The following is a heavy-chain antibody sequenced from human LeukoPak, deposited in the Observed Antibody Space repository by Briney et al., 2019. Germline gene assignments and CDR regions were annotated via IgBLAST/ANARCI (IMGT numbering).Heavy chain of an antibody. CDR2: ISSSSSYT. V-gene: IGHV3-11*06. CDR3: ARDFIVVVVAAPYNWFDP. D-gene: IGHD2-15*01. Sequence: GGSLRLSCAASGFTFSDYYMSWIRQAPGKGLEWVSYISSSSSYTNYADSVKGRFTISRDNAKNSLYLQTNSLRAEDTAVYYCARDFIVVVVAAPYNWFDPWGQGTLVTVSS. CDR1: GFTFSDYY. J-gene: IGHJ5*02.